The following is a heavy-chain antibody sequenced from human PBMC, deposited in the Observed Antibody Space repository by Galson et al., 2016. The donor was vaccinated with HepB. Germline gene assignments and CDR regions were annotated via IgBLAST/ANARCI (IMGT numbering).Heavy chain of an antibody. J-gene: IGHJ4*02. D-gene: IGHD6-13*01. CDR1: GGSISRGDYY. V-gene: IGHV4-39*01. CDR2: IYYSGST. CDR3: ARHNSIAAAGTFWFDY. Sequence: SETLSLTCSVSGGSISRGDYYWSWIRPSPGKGLEWFGSIYYSGSTYYNPTLKSRVTIAVDTSKNQFSLKLSSVTAAATAGYYCARHNSIAAAGTFWFDYWGQGTLVTVSS.